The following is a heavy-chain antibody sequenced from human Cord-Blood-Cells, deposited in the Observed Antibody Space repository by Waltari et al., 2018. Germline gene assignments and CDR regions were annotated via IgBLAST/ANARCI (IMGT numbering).Heavy chain of an antibody. V-gene: IGHV5-51*01. J-gene: IGHJ3*02. D-gene: IGHD2-2*02. CDR2: IYPGDSDT. CDR1: GYSFPSYW. Sequence: EVQLVQSGAEVKKPGESLKISCKGSGYSFPSYWIGWVRQMPGKGLEWMGIIYPGDSDTRYSPSFQGQVTISADKSISTAYLQWSSLKASDTAMYYCAGGYCSSTSCYTAFDIWGQGTMVTVSS. CDR3: AGGYCSSTSCYTAFDI.